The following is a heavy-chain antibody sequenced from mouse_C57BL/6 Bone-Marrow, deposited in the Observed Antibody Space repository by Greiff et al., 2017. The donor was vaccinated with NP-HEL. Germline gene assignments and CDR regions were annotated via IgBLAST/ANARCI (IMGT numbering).Heavy chain of an antibody. Sequence: VQLQQPGAELVKPGASVTLSCKASGYTFTSYWMHWVKQRPGQGLEWIGMIHPNSGSTNYNEKFKSKATLTVDNSSSTAYMQLSSLTSEDSAVYYCADRSGLPWFAYWGQGTLVTGSA. D-gene: IGHD3-2*02. CDR2: IHPNSGST. J-gene: IGHJ3*01. V-gene: IGHV1-64*01. CDR3: ADRSGLPWFAY. CDR1: GYTFTSYW.